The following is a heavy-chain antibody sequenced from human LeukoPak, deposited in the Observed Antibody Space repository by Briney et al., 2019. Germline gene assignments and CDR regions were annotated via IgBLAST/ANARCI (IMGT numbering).Heavy chain of an antibody. Sequence: GGSLRFSCAASGFTFNSYAMHWVRQAPGKGLEWVAVASYDGSNKYYADSVQGRFTISRDNSKNTLYLHMSSLRDDDTAIYYCARVKLLRYFDLWGQGTLVTVSS. D-gene: IGHD3-9*01. J-gene: IGHJ4*02. CDR2: ASYDGSNK. CDR3: ARVKLLRYFDL. CDR1: GFTFNSYA. V-gene: IGHV3-30-3*01.